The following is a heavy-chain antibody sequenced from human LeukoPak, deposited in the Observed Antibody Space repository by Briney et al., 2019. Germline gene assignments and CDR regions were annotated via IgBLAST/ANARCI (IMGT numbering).Heavy chain of an antibody. V-gene: IGHV4-39*07. J-gene: IGHJ4*02. D-gene: IGHD3-10*01. Sequence: PSETLSLTCTVSGGSISSSSYYWGWIRQPPGKGLEWIGSIYYSGSTYYNPSLKSRVTISVDTSKNQFSLKLSSVTAADTAVYYCARGTYYYADYWGQGTLVTVSS. CDR3: ARGTYYYADY. CDR2: IYYSGST. CDR1: GGSISSSSYY.